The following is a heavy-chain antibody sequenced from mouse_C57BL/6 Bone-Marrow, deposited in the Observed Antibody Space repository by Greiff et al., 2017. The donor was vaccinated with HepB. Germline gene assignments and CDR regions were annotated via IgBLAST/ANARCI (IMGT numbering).Heavy chain of an antibody. Sequence: QVQLQQPGAELVRPGTSVKVSCKASGYAFTNYLIEWVKQRPGQGLEWIGVINPGSGGTNYNEKFKGKATLTADKSSSTAYMQLSSLTSEDSAVYFCARGPYGTPFAYWGQGTLVTVSA. V-gene: IGHV1-54*01. D-gene: IGHD1-1*01. CDR1: GYAFTNYL. CDR3: ARGPYGTPFAY. CDR2: INPGSGGT. J-gene: IGHJ3*01.